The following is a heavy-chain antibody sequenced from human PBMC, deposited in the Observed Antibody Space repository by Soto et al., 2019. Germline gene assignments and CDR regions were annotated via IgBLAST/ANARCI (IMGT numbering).Heavy chain of an antibody. Sequence: GESLKISCKGSGYSFTSYWISWVRQMPGKGLEWMGRIDPSVSYTNYSPSFQGHVTFSADKSISTAYLQWSSLKASDTAMYYCARLHAIGVVIMVIWGQGTMVTVSS. V-gene: IGHV5-10-1*01. CDR1: GYSFTSYW. CDR3: ARLHAIGVVIMVI. J-gene: IGHJ3*02. CDR2: IDPSVSYT. D-gene: IGHD3-3*01.